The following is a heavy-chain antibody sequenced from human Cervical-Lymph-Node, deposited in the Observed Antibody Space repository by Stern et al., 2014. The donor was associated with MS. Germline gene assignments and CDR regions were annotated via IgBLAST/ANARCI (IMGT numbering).Heavy chain of an antibody. V-gene: IGHV3-30*04. Sequence: VQLVESGGGVVQPGRSLRLSCAASGFTFSSYAMHWVRQAPGKGLEWVAFISYDGTDKSSADSVKGRFTISRDNSKNMVYLQMNSLRAEDTAVWYCARRQLWQQYYGMDVWGQGTMVTVSS. CDR2: ISYDGTDK. CDR3: ARRQLWQQYYGMDV. D-gene: IGHD5-18*01. J-gene: IGHJ6*02. CDR1: GFTFSSYA.